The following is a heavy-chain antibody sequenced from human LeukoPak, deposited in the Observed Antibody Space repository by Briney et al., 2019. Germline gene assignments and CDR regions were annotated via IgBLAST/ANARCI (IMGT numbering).Heavy chain of an antibody. CDR3: AAEMYYFAGGGSSKAFDV. CDR2: IEPDGRQE. D-gene: IGHD2-15*01. J-gene: IGHJ3*01. CDR1: EFTFINYC. V-gene: IGHV3-7*01. Sequence: GGSLRLSCAASEFTFINYCMSWVRKAPGKGLEWVATIEPDGRQEYYMDSVKGRFTMSRDKAVNSAYLQMNNLRVDDAAVYYCAAEMYYFAGGGSSKAFDVWGQGTLVTVSS.